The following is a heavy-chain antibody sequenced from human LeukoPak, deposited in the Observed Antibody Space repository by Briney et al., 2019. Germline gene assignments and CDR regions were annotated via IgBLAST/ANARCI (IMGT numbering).Heavy chain of an antibody. Sequence: PSETLSLTCAVYGGSFSGYYWSWIRQPPGKGLEWIGEINHSGTTNYNPSLKSRVTISVDTSKNQFSLNLSSVTAADTAVCYCANTRYYDILTGYWVYRMDVWGQGTTVTVSS. CDR3: ANTRYYDILTGYWVYRMDV. CDR2: INHSGTT. CDR1: GGSFSGYY. J-gene: IGHJ6*02. D-gene: IGHD3-9*01. V-gene: IGHV4-34*01.